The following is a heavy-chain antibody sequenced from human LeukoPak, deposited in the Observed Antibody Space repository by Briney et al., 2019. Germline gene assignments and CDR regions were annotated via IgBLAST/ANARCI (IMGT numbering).Heavy chain of an antibody. CDR1: GFTFSSYE. D-gene: IGHD1-1*01. Sequence: GGSLRLSCAASGFTFSSYEMNWVRQAPGKGLEWVSYINSGGSTLYYADSVKGRFAISRDNAKNSLYLQMNSLRAEDTAVYYCARIHNLGILAHFDYWGQGTLVTVSS. J-gene: IGHJ4*02. CDR3: ARIHNLGILAHFDY. V-gene: IGHV3-48*03. CDR2: INSGGSTL.